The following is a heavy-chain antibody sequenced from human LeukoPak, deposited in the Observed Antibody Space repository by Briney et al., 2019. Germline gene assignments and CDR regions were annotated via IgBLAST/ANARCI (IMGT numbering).Heavy chain of an antibody. D-gene: IGHD3/OR15-3a*01. CDR2: INHSGST. CDR3: ARQTGSGLFILP. Sequence: SETLSLTCAVYGVSFSGYYWSWIRQPPGKGLEWIGEINHSGSTNYNPSLKSRVTISVDTSKNKFSLRLPSVTAADTAVYYCARQTGSGLFILPGGQGTLVTVSS. V-gene: IGHV4-34*01. J-gene: IGHJ4*02. CDR1: GVSFSGYY.